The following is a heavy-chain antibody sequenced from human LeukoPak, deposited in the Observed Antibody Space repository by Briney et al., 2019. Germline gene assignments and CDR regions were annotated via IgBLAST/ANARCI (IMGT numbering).Heavy chain of an antibody. V-gene: IGHV1-2*02. CDR3: ARAQSLTAPAGTFANS. J-gene: IGHJ4*02. D-gene: IGHD6-13*01. CDR1: GYTFTGYF. CDR2: INPNSGDT. Sequence: ASVKVSCKASGYTFTGYFLRWARRAPGQGFEWMGWINPNSGDTSYTQTFQGRVTMTRDTSISTAYMELSSLRSDDTAVYYCARAQSLTAPAGTFANSWGQGTLVTVSS.